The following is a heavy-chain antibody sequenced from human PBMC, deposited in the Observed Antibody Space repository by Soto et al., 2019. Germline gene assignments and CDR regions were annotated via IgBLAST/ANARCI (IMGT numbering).Heavy chain of an antibody. D-gene: IGHD4-17*01. CDR3: ITEEVEVTTFDY. Sequence: EVQLVESGGGLVKPGGSLRLSCAASGFTFSNAWMNWVRQAPGKGLEWVGRIKSKTDGGTTDYAAPVKGRFTISRDDSKNTLYLQMNSLKTEDTAVYYCITEEVEVTTFDYWGQGTLVTVSS. V-gene: IGHV3-15*07. CDR2: IKSKTDGGTT. CDR1: GFTFSNAW. J-gene: IGHJ4*02.